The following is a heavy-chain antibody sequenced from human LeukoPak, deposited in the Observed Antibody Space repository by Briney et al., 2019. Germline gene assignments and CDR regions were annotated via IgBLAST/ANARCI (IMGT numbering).Heavy chain of an antibody. Sequence: SETLSLTCTVSGGSISSYYWSWIRQPAGKGLEGIGRIYTSGSTNYNPHLKSRVTMSVDTSKNQFSLKLSSVTAADTAVYYCASDRSGYPFDYWGQGTLVTVSS. D-gene: IGHD5-12*01. V-gene: IGHV4-4*07. CDR1: GGSISSYY. CDR3: ASDRSGYPFDY. J-gene: IGHJ4*02. CDR2: IYTSGST.